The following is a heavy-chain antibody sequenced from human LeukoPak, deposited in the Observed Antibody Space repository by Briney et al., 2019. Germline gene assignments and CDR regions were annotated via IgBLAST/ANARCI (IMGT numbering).Heavy chain of an antibody. V-gene: IGHV4-4*07. J-gene: IGHJ3*02. CDR3: ASVRDSGSDDLDAFDI. Sequence: SETLSLTCTVSGGSISSYYWSWIRQPAGKGLEWIGRIYTSGSTNYNPSLKSRVTISVDTSKNQFSLKLSSVTAADTAVYYCASVRDSGSDDLDAFDIWGQGTMVTVSS. CDR1: GGSISSYY. D-gene: IGHD1-26*01. CDR2: IYTSGST.